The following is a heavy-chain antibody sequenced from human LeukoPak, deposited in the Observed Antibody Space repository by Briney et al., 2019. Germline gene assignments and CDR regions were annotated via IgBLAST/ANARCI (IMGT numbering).Heavy chain of an antibody. CDR2: ISGSGGST. CDR3: VKDRVPLGIGY. J-gene: IGHJ4*02. D-gene: IGHD2-2*01. V-gene: IGHV3-23*01. CDR1: GFTFSSYA. Sequence: GGSLRLSCAASGFTFSSYAMSWVRQAPGKGLEWVSAISGSGGSTYYADSVKGRFTISRDNSKNTLYLQMNSLRAEDTAVYYCVKDRVPLGIGYWGQGTLVTVSS.